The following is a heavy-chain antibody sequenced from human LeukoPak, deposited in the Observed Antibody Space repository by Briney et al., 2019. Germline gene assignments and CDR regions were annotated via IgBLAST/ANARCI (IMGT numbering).Heavy chain of an antibody. D-gene: IGHD1-20*01. CDR1: GFTFSTYA. V-gene: IGHV3-23*01. Sequence: GGSLRLSCAASGFTFSTYAMNWVRQAPGKGLEWVSAINGNDESTHYADSVKGRFTISRDNSKNTLFLQVNSLRAEDTAVYYCARGSISGVNWFDPWGQGTLVTVSS. CDR3: ARGSISGVNWFDP. CDR2: INGNDEST. J-gene: IGHJ5*02.